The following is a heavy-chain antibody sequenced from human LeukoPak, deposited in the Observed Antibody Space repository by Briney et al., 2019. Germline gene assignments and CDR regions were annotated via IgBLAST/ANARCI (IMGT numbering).Heavy chain of an antibody. CDR3: AKDPILFGVDAYGMDV. CDR2: ISYDGSNK. D-gene: IGHD3-3*01. V-gene: IGHV3-30-3*01. Sequence: GRSLRLSCAASGFTFSSYAMHWVRQAPGKGLEWVAVISYDGSNKYYADSVKGRFTISRDNSKNTLYVQMNSLRAEDMAVYYCAKDPILFGVDAYGMDVWGQGTTVTVSS. CDR1: GFTFSSYA. J-gene: IGHJ6*02.